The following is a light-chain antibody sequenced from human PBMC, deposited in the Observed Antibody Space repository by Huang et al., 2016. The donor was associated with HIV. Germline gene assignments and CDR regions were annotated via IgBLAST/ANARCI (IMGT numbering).Light chain of an antibody. CDR1: QDIGSH. Sequence: DIQVTQSPSSLSASVGDRVTITCRASQDIGSHLNWYQQKPGKAPNVLIYAASTLESGVPSRFSGSGSGTDFTLSISSLQPEDFATYYCLQSYKTLTFGGGIRVEI. CDR3: LQSYKTLT. V-gene: IGKV1-39*01. CDR2: AAS. J-gene: IGKJ4*01.